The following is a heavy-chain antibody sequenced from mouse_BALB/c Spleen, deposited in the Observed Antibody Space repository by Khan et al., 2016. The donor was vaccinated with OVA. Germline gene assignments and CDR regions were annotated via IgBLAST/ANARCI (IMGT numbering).Heavy chain of an antibody. CDR2: INTYTGEP. CDR3: ARPPYFSYVMVY. J-gene: IGHJ4*01. D-gene: IGHD2-10*01. V-gene: IGHV9-3-1*01. CDR1: GYTFTNYG. Sequence: LVGSGPELKKPGETVKISCKASGYTFTNYGMNWVKQAPGKGLKWMGWINTYTGEPTYADDFKGRFAFSLETSASTAYLQINNLKNEDTATYCCARPPYFSYVMVYWGQGTSVTVSS.